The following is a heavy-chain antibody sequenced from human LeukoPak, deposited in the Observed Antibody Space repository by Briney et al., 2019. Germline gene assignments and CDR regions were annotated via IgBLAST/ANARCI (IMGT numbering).Heavy chain of an antibody. J-gene: IGHJ6*02. CDR1: ECTFTAYY. V-gene: IGHV1-2*02. CDR2: INPKSGDI. D-gene: IGHD4-17*01. Sequence: ASVKVPCKASECTFTAYYIHWVRQAPGQGLEWMGWINPKSGDINSAQKFQGRVTMTRATSITTAYMELTRLRSDDTAVYFCARASYGDYVLDVWGQGTTVTVSS. CDR3: ARASYGDYVLDV.